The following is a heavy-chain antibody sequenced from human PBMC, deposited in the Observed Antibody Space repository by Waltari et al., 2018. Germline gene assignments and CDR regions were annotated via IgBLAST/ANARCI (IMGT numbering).Heavy chain of an antibody. J-gene: IGHJ4*02. CDR2: RYYSGST. Sequence: QVQLQESGPGLVKPSETLSLTCTVSGGCIDSSHNYWGWIRQPPGKGLEWIGSRYYSGSTYYNPSLKSRVTISVDTSKNQFSLNLSSVTAADTAVYYCVQLPGYWGQGTLVTVSS. D-gene: IGHD2-15*01. CDR1: GGCIDSSHNY. V-gene: IGHV4-39*01. CDR3: VQLPGY.